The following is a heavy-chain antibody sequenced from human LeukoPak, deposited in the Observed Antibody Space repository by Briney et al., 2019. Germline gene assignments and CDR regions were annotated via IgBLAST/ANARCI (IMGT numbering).Heavy chain of an antibody. Sequence: SATLALTFNISGGSIAGNEWSWIRQPPGKELKWIGCIHYSGYTNYNPSLKSRVTISVDTSKNHFSLKLSSVTAADTAVYYCARTTMVRGTYYMDVWGKGTTVTISS. J-gene: IGHJ6*03. CDR3: ARTTMVRGTYYMDV. CDR2: IHYSGYT. CDR1: GGSIAGNE. V-gene: IGHV4-59*01. D-gene: IGHD3-10*01.